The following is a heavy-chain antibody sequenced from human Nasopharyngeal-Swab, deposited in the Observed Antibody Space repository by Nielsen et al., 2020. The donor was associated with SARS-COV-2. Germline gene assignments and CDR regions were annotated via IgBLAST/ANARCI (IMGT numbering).Heavy chain of an antibody. CDR3: ARVPRVSLGGVIVNFFDY. V-gene: IGHV4-34*01. CDR2: INHSGST. CDR1: GGSFSDYY. D-gene: IGHD3-16*02. Sequence: SETLSLTCAVYGGSFSDYYWSWIRQPPGKGLEWIGEINHSGSTNCNPSLKSRVTISVDTSKNQFSLKLSSVTAADTAVYYCARVPRVSLGGVIVNFFDYWGQGTLVTVSS. J-gene: IGHJ4*02.